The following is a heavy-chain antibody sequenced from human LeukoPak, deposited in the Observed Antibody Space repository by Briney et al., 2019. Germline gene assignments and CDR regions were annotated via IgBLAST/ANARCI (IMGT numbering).Heavy chain of an antibody. D-gene: IGHD3-10*01. CDR2: ISGSGGST. J-gene: IGHJ3*02. V-gene: IGHV3-23*01. CDR3: GAIWFGELRFDAFDI. CDR1: GFTFSSYA. Sequence: PGGSLRLSCAASGFTFSSYAMSWVRQAPGKGLEWVSAISGSGGSTYYADSMKGRFTISRDNSKNTLYLQMNSLRAEDTAVYYCGAIWFGELRFDAFDIWGQGTMVTVSS.